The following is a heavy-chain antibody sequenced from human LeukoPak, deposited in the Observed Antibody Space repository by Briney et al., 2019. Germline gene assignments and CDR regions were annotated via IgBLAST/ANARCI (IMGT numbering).Heavy chain of an antibody. CDR2: IYHSGST. J-gene: IGHJ4*02. CDR3: ARDLTGRGYYYDSSGLY. CDR1: GGSISSGGYY. D-gene: IGHD3-22*01. V-gene: IGHV4-30-2*01. Sequence: SQTLFLTCTVSGGSISSGGYYWSWIRQPPGKGLEWIGYIYHSGSTYYNPSLKSRVTISVDTSKNQFSLKLSSVTAADTAVYYCARDLTGRGYYYDSSGLYWGQGTLVTVSS.